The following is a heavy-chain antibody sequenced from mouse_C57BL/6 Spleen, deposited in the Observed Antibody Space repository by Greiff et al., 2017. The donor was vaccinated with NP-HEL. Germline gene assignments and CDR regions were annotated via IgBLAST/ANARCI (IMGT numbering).Heavy chain of an antibody. CDR1: GYTFTDYN. V-gene: IGHV1-18*01. Sequence: VQLQQSGPELVKPGASVKITCKASGYTFTDYNMDWVKQSHGKSLEWIGDINPNNGGTIYNQKFKGKATLTVDKSSSTAYMELRSLTSEDTAVYYCARSSYYYGSSPRYFDVWGTGTTVTVSS. CDR3: ARSSYYYGSSPRYFDV. CDR2: INPNNGGT. J-gene: IGHJ1*03. D-gene: IGHD1-1*01.